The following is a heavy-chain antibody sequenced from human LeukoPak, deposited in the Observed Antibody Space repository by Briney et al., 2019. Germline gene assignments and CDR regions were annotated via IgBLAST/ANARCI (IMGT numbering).Heavy chain of an antibody. D-gene: IGHD3-3*01. CDR1: GFTFSSYA. Sequence: GGSLRLSCAASGFTFSSYAMHWVRQAPGKGLEYVSAISSNGGSTYYANSVKGRFTISRDNSKNTLYLQMGSLRAEDMAVYYCARGPPSMSYYDFWSGYLVYWGQGTLVTVSS. V-gene: IGHV3-64*01. CDR2: ISSNGGST. CDR3: ARGPPSMSYYDFWSGYLVY. J-gene: IGHJ4*02.